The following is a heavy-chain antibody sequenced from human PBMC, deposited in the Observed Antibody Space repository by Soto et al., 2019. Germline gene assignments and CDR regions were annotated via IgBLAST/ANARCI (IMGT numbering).Heavy chain of an antibody. CDR2: ISGTGGGT. V-gene: IGHV3-23*01. CDR1: GFTFSNYA. J-gene: IGHJ6*02. Sequence: EVHLLESGGGLEQPGGSLRLSCAASGFTFSNYAMTWVRQAPGKGLEWVSVISGTGGGTNNADSAKGRFTTSRDNSKNTLYLQMNSLRAEDTAVYYCAKRAFYGSGIPNYYGMDVWGQGTAVTVSS. CDR3: AKRAFYGSGIPNYYGMDV. D-gene: IGHD3-10*01.